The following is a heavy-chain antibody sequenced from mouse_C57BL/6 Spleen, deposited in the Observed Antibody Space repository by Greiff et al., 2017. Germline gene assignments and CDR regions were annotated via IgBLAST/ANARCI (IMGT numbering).Heavy chain of an antibody. Sequence: VKLQESGPGLVQPSQSLSITCPVSGFSLTSYGVHWVRQSPGKGLEWLGVIWSGGSTDYNAAFISRLSISKDNSKSQVFFKMNSLQADDTAIYYCARKAFYDGYYDAMDYWGQGTSVTVSS. CDR1: GFSLTSYG. J-gene: IGHJ4*01. CDR2: IWSGGST. V-gene: IGHV2-2*01. D-gene: IGHD2-3*01. CDR3: ARKAFYDGYYDAMDY.